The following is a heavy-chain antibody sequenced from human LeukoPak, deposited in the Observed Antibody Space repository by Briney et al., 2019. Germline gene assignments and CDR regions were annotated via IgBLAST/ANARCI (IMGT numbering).Heavy chain of an antibody. CDR2: ISGSGGST. CDR1: GFTFSSYA. CDR3: ISLDYDVLTGSPQG. V-gene: IGHV3-23*01. J-gene: IGHJ4*02. Sequence: GGSLRLSCAASGFTFSSYAMSWVRQAPGKGLEWVSAISGSGGSTYYADSVKGRFTISRDNSKNTLYLQMNSLRAEDTAVYYCISLDYDVLTGSPQGWGQGTLVTASS. D-gene: IGHD3-9*01.